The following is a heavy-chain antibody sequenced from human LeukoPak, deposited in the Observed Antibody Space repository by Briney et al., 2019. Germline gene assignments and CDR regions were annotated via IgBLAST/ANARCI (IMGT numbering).Heavy chain of an antibody. J-gene: IGHJ4*02. CDR3: ARDLATVATPYFDY. V-gene: IGHV1-8*03. D-gene: IGHD4-23*01. CDR1: GYTFTSYD. CDR2: MNPNSGNT. Sequence: SVKVSCKASGYTFTSYDINWVRQATGQGLEWMGWMNPNSGNTGYAQKFQGRVTITRNTSISTAYMELSSLRSEDTAVYYCARDLATVATPYFDYWGQGTLVTVSS.